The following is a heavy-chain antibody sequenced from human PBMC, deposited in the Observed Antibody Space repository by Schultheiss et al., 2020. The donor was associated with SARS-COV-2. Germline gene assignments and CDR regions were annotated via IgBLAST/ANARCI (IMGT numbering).Heavy chain of an antibody. J-gene: IGHJ4*02. Sequence: GGSLRLSCAASGFTFSSYGMHWVRQAPGKGLEWVSSISSSSSYIYYADSVKGRFTISRDNAKNSLYLQMNSLRAEDTAVYYCARDYYDSSGYLMGIDYWGQGTLVTVSS. D-gene: IGHD3-22*01. CDR3: ARDYYDSSGYLMGIDY. CDR2: ISSSSSYI. V-gene: IGHV3-21*01. CDR1: GFTFSSYG.